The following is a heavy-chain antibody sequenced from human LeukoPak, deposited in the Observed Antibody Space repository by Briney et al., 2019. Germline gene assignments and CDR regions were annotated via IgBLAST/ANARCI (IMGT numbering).Heavy chain of an antibody. J-gene: IGHJ4*02. V-gene: IGHV4-59*01. D-gene: IGHD4-17*01. CDR1: GGSISIYY. CDR2: LSYTGIT. Sequence: PSETLSLTCAVSGGSISIYYWSWIRQPPGKGLEWIGYLSYTGITTYNPSLKGRVTISLDMSKNQFSLNLTSVTAAGTAVYYCARSGYGDSVYGHWGQGTLVTVSS. CDR3: ARSGYGDSVYGH.